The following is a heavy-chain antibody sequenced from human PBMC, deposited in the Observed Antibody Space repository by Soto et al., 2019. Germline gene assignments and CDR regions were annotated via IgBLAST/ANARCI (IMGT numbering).Heavy chain of an antibody. CDR3: AGTTSHHWLYMDV. CDR1: GDSFSSNIAA. J-gene: IGHJ6*03. Sequence: SQTLSLTCVISGDSFSSNIAAWNWIRLSPSRGLEWLARTYYRSRWYNDYAVSVRSRITVNPDTSKNQFSLQLTSVTPEDTAVYYCAGTTSHHWLYMDVWGKGARSPSP. D-gene: IGHD1-7*01. CDR2: TYYRSRWYN. V-gene: IGHV6-1*01.